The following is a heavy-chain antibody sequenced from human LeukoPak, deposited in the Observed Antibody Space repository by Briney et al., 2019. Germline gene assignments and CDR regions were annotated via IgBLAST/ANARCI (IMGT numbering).Heavy chain of an antibody. V-gene: IGHV4-34*01. CDR2: INHSGST. Sequence: SETLSLTCAVYGGSFRGYYWSWIRQPPGKGLEWIGEINHSGSTNYNPSLKSRVTISVDTSKNQFSLKLSSVTAADTAVYYCARGIRYYYDSSGYNWFDPWGQGTLVTVSS. CDR3: ARGIRYYYDSSGYNWFDP. D-gene: IGHD3-22*01. CDR1: GGSFRGYY. J-gene: IGHJ5*02.